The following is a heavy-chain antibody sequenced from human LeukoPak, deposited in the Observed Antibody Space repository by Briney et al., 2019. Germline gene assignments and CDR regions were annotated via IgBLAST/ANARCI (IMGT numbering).Heavy chain of an antibody. CDR3: ARGQSSGWYNWFDP. D-gene: IGHD6-19*01. CDR2: MNPNSGNT. V-gene: IGHV1-8*01. CDR1: GYTFTSYD. Sequence: ASVKVSCKAPGYTFTSYDINWVRQATGQGLEWMGWMNPNSGNTGYAQKFQGRVTMTRNTSISTAYMELSSLRSEDTAVYYCARGQSSGWYNWFDPWGQGTLVTVSS. J-gene: IGHJ5*02.